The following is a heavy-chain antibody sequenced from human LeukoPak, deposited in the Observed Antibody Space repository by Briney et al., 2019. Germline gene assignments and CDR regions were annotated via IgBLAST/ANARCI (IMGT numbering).Heavy chain of an antibody. CDR3: AKDRRYCSGGTCHPTLDY. V-gene: IGHV3-23*01. CDR1: GFTFSSYA. J-gene: IGHJ4*02. Sequence: GGSLRLSCAASGFTFSSYAMSWVRQAPGKGLEWVSTISGSGGSTYYADPVKGRFTISRDNSKNTLYLQMNSLRAEDTAVYYCAKDRRYCSGGTCHPTLDYWGQGSLVTVSS. D-gene: IGHD2-15*01. CDR2: ISGSGGST.